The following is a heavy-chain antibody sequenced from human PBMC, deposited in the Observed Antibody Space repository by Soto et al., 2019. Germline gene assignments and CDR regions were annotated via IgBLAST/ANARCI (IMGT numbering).Heavy chain of an antibody. D-gene: IGHD5-12*01. CDR3: ARSAKKTWLPDF. CDR2: INAGNGNT. J-gene: IGHJ1*01. CDR1: GFSFIDYS. Sequence: ASGKVSFKSSGFSFIDYSILWVRQAPGQSLEWLGWINAGNGNTKYSHKFQDRVTITSDTSATTTYMELRSLRSEDTAVFYCARSAKKTWLPDFWGQGTLVTVSS. V-gene: IGHV1-3*01.